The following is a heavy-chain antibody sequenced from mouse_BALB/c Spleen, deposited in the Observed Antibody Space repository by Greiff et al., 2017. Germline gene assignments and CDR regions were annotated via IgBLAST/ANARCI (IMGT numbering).Heavy chain of an antibody. CDR1: GFTFSSYA. CDR2: ISSGGST. V-gene: IGHV5-6-5*01. D-gene: IGHD1-3*01. CDR3: ARGRVALDFDV. Sequence: EVQGVESGGGLVKPGGSLKLSCAASGFTFSSYAMSWVRQTPEKRLEWVASISSGGSTYYPDSVKGRFTISRDNARNILYLQMSSLRSEDTAMYYCARGRVALDFDVWGAGTTVTVSS. J-gene: IGHJ1*01.